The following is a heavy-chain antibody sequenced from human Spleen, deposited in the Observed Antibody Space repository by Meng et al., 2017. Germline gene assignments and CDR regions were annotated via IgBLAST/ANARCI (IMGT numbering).Heavy chain of an antibody. V-gene: IGHV4-4*02. D-gene: IGHD3-10*02. Sequence: QVQLQESGPGLLKPSGTLSLTCAVSGDSISSNTWWSWVRQPPGKGLEWIGEIYHGGSTNYLPSLKSRVTISIDKSKNQFSLDLSSVTAADTAVYYCTRNSYDSRHYVLGFWGQGTLVTVSS. CDR3: TRNSYDSRHYVLGF. CDR2: IYHGGST. CDR1: GDSISSNTW. J-gene: IGHJ4*02.